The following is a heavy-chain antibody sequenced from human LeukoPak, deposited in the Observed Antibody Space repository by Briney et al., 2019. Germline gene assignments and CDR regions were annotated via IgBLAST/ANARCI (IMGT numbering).Heavy chain of an antibody. V-gene: IGHV3-7*01. J-gene: IGHJ4*02. CDR3: VRGSPVWEI. D-gene: IGHD1-26*01. CDR1: GFTFSNYY. CDR2: IKQDGSEK. Sequence: GGSLRLSCSASGFTFSNYYMTWVRQAPGKAREWVAFIKQDGSEKAYVDSVKGRFTISRDNAKNSLYLQMDSLRAEDTAIYYCVRGSPVWEIWGQGALAAVSS.